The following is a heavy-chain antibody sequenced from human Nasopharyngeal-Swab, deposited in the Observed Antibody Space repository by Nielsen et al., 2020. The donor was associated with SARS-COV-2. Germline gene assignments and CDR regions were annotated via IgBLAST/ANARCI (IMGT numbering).Heavy chain of an antibody. V-gene: IGHV3-48*02. CDR3: ARDVMVRGVIAHYYHYGMDV. J-gene: IGHJ6*02. CDR2: ITSSSSTI. Sequence: GESLKISCAASGFRFSGDSMNWVRQAPGKGLEWVSYITSSSSTIYYADSVKGRFTISRDNAKNSLYLQMNSLRDEDTAVYYCARDVMVRGVIAHYYHYGMDVWGQGTMVTVSS. CDR1: GFRFSGDS. D-gene: IGHD3-10*01.